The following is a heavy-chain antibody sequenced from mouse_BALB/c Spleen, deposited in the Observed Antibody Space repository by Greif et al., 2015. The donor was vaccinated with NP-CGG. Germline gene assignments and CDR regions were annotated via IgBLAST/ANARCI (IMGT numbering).Heavy chain of an antibody. CDR1: GFTFSDFY. D-gene: IGHD1-1*01. CDR2: SRNKANDYTT. V-gene: IGHV7-1*02. CDR3: ARDYYGSSYWYFDV. Sequence: EVKLVESGGGLVQPGGSPRLSCATSGFTFSDFYMEWVRQPPGKRLEWLAASRNKANDYTTEYSASVKGRFIVSRDTSQSILYLQMNALRAEDTAIYYCARDYYGSSYWYFDVWGAGTTVTVSS. J-gene: IGHJ1*01.